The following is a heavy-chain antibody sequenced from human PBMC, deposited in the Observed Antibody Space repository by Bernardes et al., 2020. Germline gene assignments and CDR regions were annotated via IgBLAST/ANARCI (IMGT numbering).Heavy chain of an antibody. J-gene: IGHJ3*02. CDR2: IKQDGSEK. CDR1: GFTFSSYW. CDR3: ARFSKGDYVWEGAFDI. V-gene: IGHV3-7*01. D-gene: IGHD4-17*01. Sequence: GGSLRLSCAASGFTFSSYWMSWVRQAPGKGLEWVANIKQDGSEKYYVDSVKGRFTISRDNAKNSLYLQMNSLRAEDTAVYYCARFSKGDYVWEGAFDIWGQGTMVTVSS.